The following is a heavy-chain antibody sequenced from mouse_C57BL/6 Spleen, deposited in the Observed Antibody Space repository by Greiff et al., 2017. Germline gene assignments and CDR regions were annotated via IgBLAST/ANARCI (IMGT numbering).Heavy chain of an antibody. J-gene: IGHJ2*01. V-gene: IGHV1-54*01. CDR3: ARERDYFDY. CDR1: GYAFTNYL. Sequence: QVQLQQSVAELVRPGTSVKVSCKASGYAFTNYLIEWVKQRPGQGLEWIGVINPGSGGTNYNEKFQGKATLTADKSSSAAYIQISSLTSVDSAVYFCARERDYFDYWGQGTTLTVSS. CDR2: INPGSGGT.